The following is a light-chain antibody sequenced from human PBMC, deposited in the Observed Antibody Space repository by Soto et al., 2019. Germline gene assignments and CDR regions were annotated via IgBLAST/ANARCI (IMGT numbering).Light chain of an antibody. V-gene: IGKV3-11*01. J-gene: IGKJ2*01. Sequence: EIVLTQSPATLSLSPGERATLSCRASQGVSSYLAWYQQKPGQAPRLLIYDASNRATGIPARFSGSGSGTDFTLTISSLEPEDFAVYYCQQHSNWPPYTFGQGTKLEIK. CDR1: QGVSSY. CDR2: DAS. CDR3: QQHSNWPPYT.